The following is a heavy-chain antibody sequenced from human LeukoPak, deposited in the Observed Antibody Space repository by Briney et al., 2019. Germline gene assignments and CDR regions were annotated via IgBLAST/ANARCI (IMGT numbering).Heavy chain of an antibody. CDR2: IRSKAYGGTT. Sequence: GGSLRLSCTASGFTFGDYAMSWFRQAPGKGLEWVGFIRSKAYGGTTEYAASVKGRFTISRDDSKSIAYMQMNSLKTEDTAVYYCTRDTRGIVGAADFDYWGQGTLVTVSS. J-gene: IGHJ4*02. CDR1: GFTFGDYA. D-gene: IGHD1-26*01. CDR3: TRDTRGIVGAADFDY. V-gene: IGHV3-49*03.